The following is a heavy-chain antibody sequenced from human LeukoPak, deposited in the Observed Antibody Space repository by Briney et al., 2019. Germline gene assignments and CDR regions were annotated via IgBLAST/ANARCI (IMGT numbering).Heavy chain of an antibody. CDR2: IKSISDGGTT. Sequence: GGSLRLSCVASGFSFNKAWMSWVRQAPGKGLEWVARIKSISDGGTTDYAAPVKGRFSISRDDSRNMLYLQMNSLKTEDTAVYYCPTDGGGSGRRYWGQGTLVTVSS. V-gene: IGHV3-15*01. CDR1: GFSFNKAW. CDR3: PTDGGGSGRRY. J-gene: IGHJ4*02. D-gene: IGHD3-16*01.